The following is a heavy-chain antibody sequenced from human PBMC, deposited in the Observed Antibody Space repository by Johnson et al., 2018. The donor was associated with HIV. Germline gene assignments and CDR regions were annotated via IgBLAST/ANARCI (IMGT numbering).Heavy chain of an antibody. CDR3: AREDTAVVIKRAFDI. D-gene: IGHD5-18*01. V-gene: IGHV3-23*04. J-gene: IGHJ3*02. CDR1: GFTFSSYA. CDR2: ISGSGDST. Sequence: VQLVESGGGLVQRGGSLRLSCAAYGFTFSSYAMTWVRQAPGKGVEWVSAISGSGDSTYYADSVQGRFTISRDNSKNTLYLQMNSLRAEDTAVYYCAREDTAVVIKRAFDIWGQGTMVTVSS.